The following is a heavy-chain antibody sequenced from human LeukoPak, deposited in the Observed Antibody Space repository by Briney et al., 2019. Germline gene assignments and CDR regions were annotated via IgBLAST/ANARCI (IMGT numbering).Heavy chain of an antibody. CDR2: IKADGVFT. J-gene: IGHJ4*02. Sequence: GGSLRLSCEGSGFAFNVFGMHWIRQAPGKGLEWVAFIKADGVFTNYAVAVKGRFTISRDNSDNTVFLQMESVRPDDTAVYYCARKLMSSRRFEYWGQGTLVTVSS. V-gene: IGHV3-30*02. CDR3: ARKLMSSRRFEY. CDR1: GFAFNVFG. D-gene: IGHD2-8*01.